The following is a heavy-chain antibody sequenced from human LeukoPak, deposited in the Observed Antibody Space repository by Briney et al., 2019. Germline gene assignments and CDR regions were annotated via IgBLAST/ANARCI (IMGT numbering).Heavy chain of an antibody. CDR3: AREAVGAPDY. CDR1: GGSISSSSYY. Sequence: SETLSLTCTVSGGSISSSSYYWGWIRQPPGKGLEWIGSIYYSGSTYYNPSLKSRVTISVDTSKNQFSLKLSSATAADTAVYYCAREAVGAPDYWGQGTLVTVSS. D-gene: IGHD1-26*01. J-gene: IGHJ4*02. CDR2: IYYSGST. V-gene: IGHV4-39*02.